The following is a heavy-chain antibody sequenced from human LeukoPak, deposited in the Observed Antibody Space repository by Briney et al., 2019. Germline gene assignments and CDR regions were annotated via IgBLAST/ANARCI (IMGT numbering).Heavy chain of an antibody. CDR3: AKDTDSPDDY. CDR2: ISGSGGST. V-gene: IGHV3-23*01. CDR1: GFTFSKFW. D-gene: IGHD5-18*01. J-gene: IGHJ4*02. Sequence: GGSLRLSCAASGFTFSKFWMSWVRQAPGKGLEWVSAISGSGGSTYYADSVKGRFTISRDNSKNTLYLQMNSLRAEDTAVYYCAKDTDSPDDYWGQGTLVTVSS.